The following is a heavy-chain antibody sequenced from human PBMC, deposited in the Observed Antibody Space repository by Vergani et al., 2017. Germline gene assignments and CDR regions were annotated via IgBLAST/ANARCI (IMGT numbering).Heavy chain of an antibody. D-gene: IGHD2-2*02. Sequence: QVQLQESGPGLVKPPGTLSLTCAVSGDSISSNNCWTWVRQPPGKGLGWIGEICHTEDTKYSPSLKSRVTVSVDESRNLFSLRLNSVTAAGTAVYYCATIGYRRWGYYYVYWGHEVLVTVSS. CDR1: GDSISSNNC. J-gene: IGHJ4*01. CDR3: ATIGYRRWGYYYVY. V-gene: IGHV4-4*03. CDR2: ICHTEDT.